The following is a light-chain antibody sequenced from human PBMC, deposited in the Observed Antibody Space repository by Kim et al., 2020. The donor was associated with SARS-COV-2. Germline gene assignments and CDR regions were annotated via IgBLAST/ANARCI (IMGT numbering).Light chain of an antibody. CDR3: QVWDSSSDHWV. CDR1: NIGSKS. CDR2: YDS. V-gene: IGLV3-21*04. J-gene: IGLJ3*02. Sequence: PGKTARITCGGNNIGSKSVHWYQQKPGQAPVLVIYYDSDRPSGIPARFSGSNSGNTATLTISRVEAGDEADYYCQVWDSSSDHWVFGGGTQLTVL.